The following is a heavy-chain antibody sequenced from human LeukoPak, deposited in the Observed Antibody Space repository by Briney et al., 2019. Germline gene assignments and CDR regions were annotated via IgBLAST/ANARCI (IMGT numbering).Heavy chain of an antibody. CDR1: GYTFTTYY. D-gene: IGHD3-10*01. Sequence: ASVKVSCKASGYTFTTYYMHWVRQAPGQGLEWMAMINPSGGSTNYAQKFQGRVTMTRDTSTSTAYMELSSLRSEDTALYYCARGGSEQLSPPFDSWGQGTLVTGSS. CDR2: INPSGGST. J-gene: IGHJ4*02. CDR3: ARGGSEQLSPPFDS. V-gene: IGHV1-46*01.